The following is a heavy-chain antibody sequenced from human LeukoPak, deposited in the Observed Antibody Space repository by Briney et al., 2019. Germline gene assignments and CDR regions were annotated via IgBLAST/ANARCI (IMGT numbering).Heavy chain of an antibody. J-gene: IGHJ4*02. Sequence: GASVKVSCKASGYSFTSNYLHWVRQAPGQGLEWMGMIYPRDGSTSYAQNFQGRVTVTRDTSTTTVHMELRGLRSEDTAVYYCARDQEGFDYWGQRTVVTVSS. CDR2: IYPRDGST. V-gene: IGHV1-46*01. CDR1: GYSFTSNY. CDR3: ARDQEGFDY.